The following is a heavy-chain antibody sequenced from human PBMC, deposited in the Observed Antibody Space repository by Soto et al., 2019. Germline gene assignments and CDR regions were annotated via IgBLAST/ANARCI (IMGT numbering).Heavy chain of an antibody. J-gene: IGHJ6*03. Sequence: EVQLVESGGGLVQPGGSLRLSCATSGFILSDCAMNWVRQAPGKGLEWVSYISSSSSVIDYGDSVKGRFTVSRDNARNSLYLQMNSLRAEETAVYYCARDLSWGSNWYYYMDVWGKGTTVTVS. CDR3: ARDLSWGSNWYYYMDV. CDR1: GFILSDCA. CDR2: ISSSSSVI. D-gene: IGHD7-27*01. V-gene: IGHV3-48*01.